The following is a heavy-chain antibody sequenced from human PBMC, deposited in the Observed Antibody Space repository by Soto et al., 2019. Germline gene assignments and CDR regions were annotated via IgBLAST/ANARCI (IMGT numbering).Heavy chain of an antibody. D-gene: IGHD2-15*01. Sequence: QVQLQESGPGLVKPSETLSLNCTVSGGSISSFYCSWVRQTPGKGLEWIGYISYSRSTNYNPSLNSRVTISVDTSKKQFSLKLTSVTTADTAVYYCTRRQGSYLDQWGQGTLVTVSS. V-gene: IGHV4-59*01. CDR2: ISYSRST. CDR1: GGSISSFY. CDR3: TRRQGSYLDQ. J-gene: IGHJ4*02.